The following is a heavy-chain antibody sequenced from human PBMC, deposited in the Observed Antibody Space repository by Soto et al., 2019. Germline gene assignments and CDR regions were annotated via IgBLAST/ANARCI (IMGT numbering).Heavy chain of an antibody. CDR3: AHRRCGGDDCYPNCFDP. V-gene: IGHV2-5*01. CDR1: GFSLNTGGVS. CDR2: VYWNDDK. J-gene: IGHJ5*02. D-gene: IGHD2-21*02. Sequence: SGPTLVNPTQTLTLTCTFSGFSLNTGGVSVGWIRQPPGKALEWLGLVYWNDDKRYSPSLQSRLTITTDTSKNQVVLTMTNMGPVDTATYFCAHRRCGGDDCYPNCFDPWGPGTLVTAPQ.